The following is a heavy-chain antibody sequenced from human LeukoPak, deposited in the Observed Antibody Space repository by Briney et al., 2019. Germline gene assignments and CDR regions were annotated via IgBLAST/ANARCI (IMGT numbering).Heavy chain of an antibody. J-gene: IGHJ4*02. D-gene: IGHD5-18*01. Sequence: PGGSLGLSCAVSGFTVSSSYMSWVRQAPGKGLEWVSVIYSGGSTYYADSVKGRFTISRDNSKNTLYLLMNTVRAEDTAVYYCASGYSFDYWGQGTLVTVSS. CDR1: GFTVSSSY. CDR3: ASGYSFDY. CDR2: IYSGGST. V-gene: IGHV3-66*01.